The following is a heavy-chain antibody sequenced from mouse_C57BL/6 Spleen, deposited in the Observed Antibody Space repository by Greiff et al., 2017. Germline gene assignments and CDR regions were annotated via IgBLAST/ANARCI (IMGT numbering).Heavy chain of an antibody. CDR3: AILGITTVFPLDY. V-gene: IGHV1-64*01. D-gene: IGHD1-1*01. CDR2: IHPNSGST. J-gene: IGHJ2*01. Sequence: QVQLQQPGAELVKPGASVKLSCKASGYTFTSYWMNWVKQRPGQGLEWIGMIHPNSGSTNYNEKFKSKATLTVDTSSSTAYMQLSSLTSEDSAVYYCAILGITTVFPLDYWGQGNTLTGSS. CDR1: GYTFTSYW.